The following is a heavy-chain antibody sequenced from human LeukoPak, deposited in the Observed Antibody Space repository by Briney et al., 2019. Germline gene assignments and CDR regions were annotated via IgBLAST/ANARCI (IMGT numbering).Heavy chain of an antibody. Sequence: ASVKVFCTASGYTFTSYYMHWVRQAPGQGLEWMGIINPSGGSTSYAQKFQGRVTMTRDTSTSTVYMELSSLRSEDTAVYYCASLYGGKHELDYWGQGTLVTVSS. CDR1: GYTFTSYY. D-gene: IGHD4-23*01. CDR2: INPSGGST. V-gene: IGHV1-46*01. CDR3: ASLYGGKHELDY. J-gene: IGHJ4*02.